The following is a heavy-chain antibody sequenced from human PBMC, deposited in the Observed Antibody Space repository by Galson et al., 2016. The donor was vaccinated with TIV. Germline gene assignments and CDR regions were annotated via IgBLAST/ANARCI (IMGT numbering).Heavy chain of an antibody. V-gene: IGHV1-69*05. Sequence: SVKVSCKASGGIFTNYAISWVRQAPGRGLEWMGRIIPMFGSANYAQKFQGRVTITTDEVKTTTYMELSSLRSEDTAMYCARAPQIYDDWFDSWGQGTLVIVSS. D-gene: IGHD3-16*01. CDR1: GGIFTNYA. J-gene: IGHJ5*01. CDR2: IIPMFGSA. CDR3: ARAPQIYDDWFDS.